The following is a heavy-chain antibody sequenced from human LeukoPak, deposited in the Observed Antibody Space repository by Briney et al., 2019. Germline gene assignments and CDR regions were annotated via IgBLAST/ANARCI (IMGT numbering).Heavy chain of an antibody. J-gene: IGHJ3*02. CDR3: AKDLVRGVRGLFDAFDI. Sequence: PGRSLRLSCAASGFTFDDYAMHWVRQAPGKGVEWVSGISWNSGSIGYADSVKGRFTISRDNAKNSLYLQMNSLRAEDTALYYCAKDLVRGVRGLFDAFDIWGQGTMVTVSS. D-gene: IGHD3-10*01. CDR2: ISWNSGSI. V-gene: IGHV3-9*01. CDR1: GFTFDDYA.